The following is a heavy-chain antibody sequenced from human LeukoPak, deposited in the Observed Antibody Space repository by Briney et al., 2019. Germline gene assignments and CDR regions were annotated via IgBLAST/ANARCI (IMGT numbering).Heavy chain of an antibody. CDR1: GYTFTGYY. V-gene: IGHV1-2*02. CDR2: INPNSGGT. J-gene: IGHJ4*02. D-gene: IGHD3-22*01. CDR3: ARAPDYYDSSGHDY. Sequence: ASVKVSCRASGYTFTGYYMHWVRQAPGQGLEWMGWINPNSGGTNYAQKFQGRVTMTRDTSISTAYVELSRLRSDDTAVYYCARAPDYYDSSGHDYWGQGTLVTVSS.